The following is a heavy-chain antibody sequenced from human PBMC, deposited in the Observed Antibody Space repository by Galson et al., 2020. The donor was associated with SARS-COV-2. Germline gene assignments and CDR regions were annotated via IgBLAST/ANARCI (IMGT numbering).Heavy chain of an antibody. CDR3: ARDSSGYYCETAECLQH. Sequence: GESPKTPRAAPGFTFRSYRMNLVPQAPGKGPEWVSSISSSSSYIHYADPVKGRFTIPRDNPKNSLHLQMNSLGAEDTAVYYCARDSSGYYCETAECLQHWGQGTLVTVSS. V-gene: IGHV3-21*01. J-gene: IGHJ1*01. CDR1: GFTFRSYR. D-gene: IGHD3-22*01. CDR2: ISSSSSYI.